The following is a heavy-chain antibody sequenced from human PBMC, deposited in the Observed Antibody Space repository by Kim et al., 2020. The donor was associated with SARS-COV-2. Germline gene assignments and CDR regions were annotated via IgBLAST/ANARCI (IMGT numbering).Heavy chain of an antibody. CDR3: ARDRGCGSGSYHYYYYV. Sequence: GGSLRLSCTASGFTFSSYAMHWVRQAPGKGLEWVAVISTDGSDKYYADSVKGRFTISRDKSKNTQYLQMNSLRAEDTAVYYCARDRGCGSGSYHYYYYV. D-gene: IGHD3-10*01. J-gene: IGHJ6*01. V-gene: IGHV3-30*04. CDR2: ISTDGSDK. CDR1: GFTFSSYA.